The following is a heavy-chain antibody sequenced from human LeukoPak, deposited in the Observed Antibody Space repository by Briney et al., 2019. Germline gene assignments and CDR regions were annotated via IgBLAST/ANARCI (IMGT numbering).Heavy chain of an antibody. V-gene: IGHV4-34*01. J-gene: IGHJ4*02. CDR2: INHSGST. D-gene: IGHD6-13*01. Sequence: PSETLSLTCAVYGGSFSGYYWSWIRQPPGKGLEWIGEINHSGSTNYNPSLKSRVTISVDRSKDQFSLKLSSVTAADTAAYYCARGTSYSRGFDYWGQGTLVTVSS. CDR3: ARGTSYSRGFDY. CDR1: GGSFSGYY.